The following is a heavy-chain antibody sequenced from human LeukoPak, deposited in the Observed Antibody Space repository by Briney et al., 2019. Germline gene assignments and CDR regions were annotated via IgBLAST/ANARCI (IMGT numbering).Heavy chain of an antibody. V-gene: IGHV4-59*01. CDR3: ARDLIYYYGMDA. CDR2: IYYSGST. J-gene: IGHJ6*02. Sequence: PSETLSLTCTVSGGSISSYYWSWIRQPPGKGLEWIGYIYYSGSTNYNPSLKSRVTISVDTSKNQFSLKLSSVTAADTAVYYCARDLIYYYGMDAWGQGTTVTVSS. CDR1: GGSISSYY.